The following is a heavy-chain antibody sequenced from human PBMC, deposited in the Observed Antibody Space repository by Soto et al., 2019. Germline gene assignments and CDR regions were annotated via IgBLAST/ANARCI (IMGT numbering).Heavy chain of an antibody. D-gene: IGHD3-3*01. CDR3: ARMTIFGVVTHNWFDP. J-gene: IGHJ5*02. CDR2: IFHSGST. CDR1: GGSISRYY. V-gene: IGHV4-59*01. Sequence: SETLSLTCTVSGGSISRYYWNWIRQSPGKGLEWIGYIFHSGSTKCNPSLKSRVTLSVDTSKNQFSLKLNSVTTADTAVYYCARMTIFGVVTHNWFDPWGQGTLVTVSS.